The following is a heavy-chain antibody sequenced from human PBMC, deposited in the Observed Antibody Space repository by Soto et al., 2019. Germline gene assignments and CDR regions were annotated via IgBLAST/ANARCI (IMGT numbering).Heavy chain of an antibody. V-gene: IGHV3-15*01. CDR2: IKSKTDGGTT. J-gene: IGHJ2*01. Sequence: EVQLVESGGGLVKPGGSLRLSCAASGFTFSNAWMSWVRQAPGKGLEWVGRIKSKTDGGTTDCAAPVKGRFTISRDDSKNTLYLQMNSLKTEDTAVYYCTTDRDDVIVDDYGWYFDLWGRGTLVTVSS. CDR3: TTDRDDVIVDDYGWYFDL. CDR1: GFTFSNAW. D-gene: IGHD4-17*01.